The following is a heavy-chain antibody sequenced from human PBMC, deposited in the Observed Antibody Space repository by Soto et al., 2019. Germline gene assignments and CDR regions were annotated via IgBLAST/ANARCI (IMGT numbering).Heavy chain of an antibody. CDR3: ARDEYSGSDFDY. J-gene: IGHJ4*02. V-gene: IGHV3-30-3*01. CDR1: GFTFSSYA. D-gene: IGHD5-12*01. Sequence: PGGSLRLSCAASGFTFSSYAMHWVRQAPGKGLEWVAVISYDGSNKYYADSVKGRFTISRDNSKNTLYLQMNSLRAEDTAVYYCARDEYSGSDFDYWGQGTLVTVSS. CDR2: ISYDGSNK.